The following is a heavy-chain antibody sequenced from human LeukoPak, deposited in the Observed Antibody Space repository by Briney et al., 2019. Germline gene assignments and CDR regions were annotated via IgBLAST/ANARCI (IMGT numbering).Heavy chain of an antibody. J-gene: IGHJ4*02. V-gene: IGHV3-64D*06. Sequence: WGSLRLSFSASGFPFSSYAMHWVRQAPWKGLEYVSAISSNGGSTYYADSVKGRFTISRDNSKNTLYLQMSSLRAEDTAVYYCVKGYCGGDCYFDYWGQGTLVTVSS. CDR3: VKGYCGGDCYFDY. CDR2: ISSNGGST. D-gene: IGHD2-21*02. CDR1: GFPFSSYA.